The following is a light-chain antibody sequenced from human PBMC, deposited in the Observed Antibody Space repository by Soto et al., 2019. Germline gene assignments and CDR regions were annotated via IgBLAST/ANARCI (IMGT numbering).Light chain of an antibody. J-gene: IGKJ1*01. Sequence: EVVLRQSPATLSLSPGERATLSCRASENVRTFVDWYQQKPGQAPRLLFYGASNRATGIPARFSGSGSGTDFTLTISNLEPEDFAVYYCQQHSHWPPWTFGQGTRVEIQ. CDR3: QQHSHWPPWT. CDR2: GAS. CDR1: ENVRTF. V-gene: IGKV3-11*01.